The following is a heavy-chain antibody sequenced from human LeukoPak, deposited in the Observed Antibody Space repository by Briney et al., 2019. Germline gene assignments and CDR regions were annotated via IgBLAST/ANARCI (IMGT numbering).Heavy chain of an antibody. J-gene: IGHJ6*03. D-gene: IGHD6-19*01. V-gene: IGHV3-7*01. CDR2: IKQDGSEK. CDR1: GFTFTNYW. Sequence: PGGSLRLSCAASGFTFTNYWMSWVRQAPGKGLELVANIKQDGSEKYYVDSVKGRFTISRDNAKNSLYLQMNSLRAEDTAVYYCARGYSSGWYNYYYYYMDVWGKGTTVTISS. CDR3: ARGYSSGWYNYYYYYMDV.